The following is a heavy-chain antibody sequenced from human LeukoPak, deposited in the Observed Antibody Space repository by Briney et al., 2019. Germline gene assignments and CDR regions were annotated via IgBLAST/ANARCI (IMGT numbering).Heavy chain of an antibody. D-gene: IGHD2-2*01. J-gene: IGHJ4*02. CDR3: ARLAWHHCSSTSCPTDE. V-gene: IGHV3-7*01. CDR1: GYTFSSYW. CDR2: IKEDGSEK. Sequence: GGSLRLSCAASGYTFSSYWMSWVRQAPGKGLEWVANIKEDGSEKYYVDSVKGRFTISRDNAQNSVYLQMNSLRAEDTAVYYCARLAWHHCSSTSCPTDEWGQGTLVTVSS.